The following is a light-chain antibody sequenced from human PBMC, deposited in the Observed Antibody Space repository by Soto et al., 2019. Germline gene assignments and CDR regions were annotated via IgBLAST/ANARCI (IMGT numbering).Light chain of an antibody. V-gene: IGLV2-14*01. J-gene: IGLJ1*01. CDR3: SSYTSSSTLYV. CDR1: SSDVGGYNY. CDR2: DVS. Sequence: QSALTQPASVSGSPGQSITISCTGTSSDVGGYNYVSWYQQHPGKAPKLMIYDVSNRPSGVSNRFSGSKSGNTASLTISGLQAEDEADYYCSSYTSSSTLYVFGTGTMVT.